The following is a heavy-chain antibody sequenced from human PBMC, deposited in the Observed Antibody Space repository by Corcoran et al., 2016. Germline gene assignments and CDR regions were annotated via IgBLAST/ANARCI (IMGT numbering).Heavy chain of an antibody. J-gene: IGHJ6*02. CDR1: GGTFSSYA. D-gene: IGHD2-2*02. Sequence: QVQLVQSGAEVKKPGSSVKVSCKASGGTFSSYAISWVRQAPGQGLEWMGGIIPIFGTANYAQKFQGRVTITADESTSTAYMELSSLRSEDTAVYYCARDASIGGDCSSTSCYTKSYGMDVWGQGTTVTVSS. V-gene: IGHV1-69*01. CDR2: IIPIFGTA. CDR3: ARDASIGGDCSSTSCYTKSYGMDV.